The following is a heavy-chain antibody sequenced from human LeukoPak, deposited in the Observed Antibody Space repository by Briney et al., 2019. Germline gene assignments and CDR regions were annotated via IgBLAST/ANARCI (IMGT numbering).Heavy chain of an antibody. CDR3: ARHPSRVAGSCGY. J-gene: IGHJ4*02. Sequence: PSETLSLTCTVSGGSISSSSFYWGWIRQPPGKGLEWIGSIYYSGSTYYNPSLKSRVTISVDTSKNQFSLKLSSVTAADTAVYYCARHPSRVAGSCGYWGQGTLVTVSS. CDR2: IYYSGST. D-gene: IGHD6-19*01. V-gene: IGHV4-39*01. CDR1: GGSISSSSFY.